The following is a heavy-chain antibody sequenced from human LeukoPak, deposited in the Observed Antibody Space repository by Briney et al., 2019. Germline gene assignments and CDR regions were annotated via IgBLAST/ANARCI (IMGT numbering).Heavy chain of an antibody. Sequence: VASVKVSCKASGGTFSSYAISWVRQAPGQGLEWMGRIIPIFGTANYAQEFQGRVTITTDESTSTAYMELSSLRSEDTAVYYCARDHRYSSGWYVGYWGQGTLVTVSS. CDR2: IIPIFGTA. D-gene: IGHD6-19*01. J-gene: IGHJ4*02. CDR1: GGTFSSYA. CDR3: ARDHRYSSGWYVGY. V-gene: IGHV1-69*05.